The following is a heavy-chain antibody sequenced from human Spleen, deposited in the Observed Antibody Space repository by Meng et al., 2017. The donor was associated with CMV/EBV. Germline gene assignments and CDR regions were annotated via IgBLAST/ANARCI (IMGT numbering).Heavy chain of an antibody. CDR2: IGPDGTTT. V-gene: IGHV3-74*01. CDR1: GFTLSGVW. D-gene: IGHD5-12*01. J-gene: IGHJ4*02. Sequence: AASGFTLSGVWMHWVRQAPGKGLVWVSRIGPDGTTTNYADSVKGRFTISRDNAENTLYLQMSSLRAEDTAVYYCARGNSGYGNVDYWGQGTLVTVSS. CDR3: ARGNSGYGNVDY.